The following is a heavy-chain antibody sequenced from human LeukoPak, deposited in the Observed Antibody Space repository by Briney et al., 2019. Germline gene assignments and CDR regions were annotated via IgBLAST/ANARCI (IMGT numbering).Heavy chain of an antibody. CDR3: AKEKRNLRGARDAFDI. J-gene: IGHJ3*02. Sequence: GGSLRLSCAASTFTLSSYTMTWVRQAPGKGLEWVSVTYSDGTTYYADSVKGRFTISRDNSKNTLDLQMNSLRAEDTATYYCAKEKRNLRGARDAFDIWGQGTLVTVSA. D-gene: IGHD1-26*01. CDR2: TYSDGTT. V-gene: IGHV3-53*01. CDR1: TFTLSSYT.